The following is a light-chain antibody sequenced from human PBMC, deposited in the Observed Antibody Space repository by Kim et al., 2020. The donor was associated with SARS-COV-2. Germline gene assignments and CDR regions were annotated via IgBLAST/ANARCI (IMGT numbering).Light chain of an antibody. CDR2: GAF. J-gene: IGKJ1*01. V-gene: IGKV3-15*01. CDR1: QSVSSN. CDR3: QQYNNWRWT. Sequence: VSPGERVTLACRASQSVSSNLAWYQQRPGQAPRLLIYGAFTRATGIPARFSGSGSGTEFTLTISSLQSEDFALYYCQQYNNWRWTFGQGTKVDIK.